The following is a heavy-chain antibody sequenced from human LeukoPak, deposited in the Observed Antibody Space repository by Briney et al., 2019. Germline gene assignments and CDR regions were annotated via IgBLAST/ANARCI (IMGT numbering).Heavy chain of an antibody. CDR3: ARYTNREFDF. V-gene: IGHV4-59*01. CDR1: GGSISSYF. Sequence: SETLSLTCTVSGGSISSYFWSWIRQPPGKGLQWIGYVYHSGSTYYNPSLKSRVTISIDTSKNQFSLKLTSVTAADTAVYYCARYTNREFDFWGQGTLVTVSS. CDR2: VYHSGST. J-gene: IGHJ4*02. D-gene: IGHD2-2*02.